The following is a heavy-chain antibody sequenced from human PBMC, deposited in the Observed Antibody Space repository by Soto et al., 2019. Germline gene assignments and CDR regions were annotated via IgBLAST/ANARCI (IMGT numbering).Heavy chain of an antibody. J-gene: IGHJ4*02. V-gene: IGHV1-2*02. CDR2: IDPKSGGT. D-gene: IGHD5-12*01. CDR1: GPTFIAYY. CDR3: ARVSVDVPE. Sequence: QLVQSGAEVKKPGASVRVSCKTSGPTFIAYYIHWVRQAPGQGLEWMGWIDPKSGGTTYEQKFLGRVTMTRVTSINTAYLDLNRLTSDDKAVYYCARVSVDVPEWGQGTLITVSS.